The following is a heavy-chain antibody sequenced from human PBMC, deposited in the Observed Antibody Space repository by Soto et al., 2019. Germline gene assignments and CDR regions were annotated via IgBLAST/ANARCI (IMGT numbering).Heavy chain of an antibody. CDR2: IIPLFGTA. CDR1: GGTFSSYA. V-gene: IGHV1-69*12. D-gene: IGHD5-12*01. J-gene: IGHJ4*02. Sequence: QVQLVQSGAAVKKPGSSVKVSCKASGGTFSSYAISWVRQAPGQGLEWMGGIIPLFGTANYAQKFQGRVTITADESTSTAYMELSSLRSEDTAVYYCARDSLEYPQPWTDYWGQGTLVTVSS. CDR3: ARDSLEYPQPWTDY.